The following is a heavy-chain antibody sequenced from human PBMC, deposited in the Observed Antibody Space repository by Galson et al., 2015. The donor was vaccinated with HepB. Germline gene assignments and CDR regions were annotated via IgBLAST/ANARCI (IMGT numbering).Heavy chain of an antibody. CDR2: IKQDGSEK. J-gene: IGHJ6*03. CDR3: ARMGYSSSWYYYYYMDV. Sequence: SLRLSCAASGFTFSSYWMSWVRQAPGKGLEWVANIKQDGSEKYYVDSVKGRFTISRDNAKNSLYLQMNSLRAEDTAVYYCARMGYSSSWYYYYYMDVWGKGTTVTVSS. V-gene: IGHV3-7*03. D-gene: IGHD6-13*01. CDR1: GFTFSSYW.